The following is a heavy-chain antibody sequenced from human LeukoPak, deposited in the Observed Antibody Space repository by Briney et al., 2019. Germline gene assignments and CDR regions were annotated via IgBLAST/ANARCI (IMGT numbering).Heavy chain of an antibody. J-gene: IGHJ4*02. CDR3: ARDYYYDSSGYYLN. V-gene: IGHV3-66*01. Sequence: GGSLRLSCAASGFTVSRNYMSWVRQAPGKGLEWVSIIHSDGSTYYADSVKGRFTISRDNSKNTLYLQMNSLRAEDTAVYYCARDYYYDSSGYYLNWGQGTLVTVSS. CDR2: IHSDGST. CDR1: GFTVSRNY. D-gene: IGHD3-22*01.